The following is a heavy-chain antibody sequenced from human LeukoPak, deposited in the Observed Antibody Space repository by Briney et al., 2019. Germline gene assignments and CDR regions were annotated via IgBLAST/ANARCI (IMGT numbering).Heavy chain of an antibody. CDR1: GGSISSSSYY. CDR2: FYYSGNT. J-gene: IGHJ6*03. D-gene: IGHD2-21*01. CDR3: PGSDSPLYYYYMDV. Sequence: SETLSLTCNVSGGSISSSSYYWGWIRQPPGKGLEWIGSFYYSGNTYYNPSFKSRVTISVDTSKNQFSVKLTPVTAADTAVYSAPGSDSPLYYYYMDVWGKGTTVTVSS. V-gene: IGHV4-39*07.